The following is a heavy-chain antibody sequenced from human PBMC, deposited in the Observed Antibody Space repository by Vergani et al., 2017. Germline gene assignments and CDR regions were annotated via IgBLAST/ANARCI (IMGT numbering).Heavy chain of an antibody. D-gene: IGHD5-12*01. CDR1: GYTFTGYY. Sequence: QVQLVQSGAEVKKPGASVRVSCKASGYTFTGYYIHWVRQAPGQGLEWMGWLNPNNGYTRYAQKFQGRVTMTRETSITTAYMDLMRLTSDDMAVYYCARDRSGYNDYWGQGTLVSVSS. V-gene: IGHV1-2*02. J-gene: IGHJ4*02. CDR3: ARDRSGYNDY. CDR2: LNPNNGYT.